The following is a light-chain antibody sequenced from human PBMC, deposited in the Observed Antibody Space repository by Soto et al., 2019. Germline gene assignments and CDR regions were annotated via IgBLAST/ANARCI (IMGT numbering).Light chain of an antibody. J-gene: IGLJ2*01. V-gene: IGLV2-14*01. Sequence: QSALTQPASVSGSPGQSITISCTATSTDVDTFNYVSWYQQYPGKAPKIMIYEVINRPSGVSDRFACSKSGNTASLIISGREAEDEADYYCTSYTTIASLVFGGGTKLTVL. CDR1: STDVDTFNY. CDR3: TSYTTIASLV. CDR2: EVI.